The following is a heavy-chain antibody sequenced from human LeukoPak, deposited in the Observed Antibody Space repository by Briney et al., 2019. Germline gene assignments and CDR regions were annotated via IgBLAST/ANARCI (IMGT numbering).Heavy chain of an antibody. D-gene: IGHD4-23*01. Sequence: SETLSLTCDMYGESFTDYHLSWTRQSPGKGLEWIGEISHDEGTNYNPSLRSRVTISVDTSKNQFSLKLSSVTAADTAVYYCARVGYGGNSRIDYWGQGTLVTVSS. CDR3: ARVGYGGNSRIDY. V-gene: IGHV4-34*01. CDR2: ISHDEGT. J-gene: IGHJ4*02. CDR1: GESFTDYH.